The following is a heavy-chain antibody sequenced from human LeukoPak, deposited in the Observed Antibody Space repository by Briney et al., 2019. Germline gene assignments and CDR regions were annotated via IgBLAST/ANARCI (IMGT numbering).Heavy chain of an antibody. CDR1: GYTFTRYD. Sequence: ASVKVSCKASGYTFTRYDINWVRQATGQGLEWMGWMNPNSGNTGYAQKFQGRVTMTRNTSISTAYMELSSLRPEDTAVYYCALSLIVGATFDYWGQGTLVTVSS. CDR2: MNPNSGNT. CDR3: ALSLIVGATFDY. J-gene: IGHJ4*02. D-gene: IGHD1-26*01. V-gene: IGHV1-8*01.